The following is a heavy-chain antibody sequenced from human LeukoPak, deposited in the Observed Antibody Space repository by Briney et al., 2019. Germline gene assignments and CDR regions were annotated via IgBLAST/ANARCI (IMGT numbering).Heavy chain of an antibody. J-gene: IGHJ6*02. CDR1: GFTFSSYA. CDR3: AKGRGEYQLLRCSMDV. Sequence: GRSLRLSCAASGFTFSSYAMHWVRQAPGKGLEWVAVISYDGSNKYYADSVKGRFTISRDNSKNTLYLQMNSLRAEDTAVYYCAKGRGEYQLLRCSMDVWGQGTTVTVFS. CDR2: ISYDGSNK. D-gene: IGHD2-2*01. V-gene: IGHV3-30*18.